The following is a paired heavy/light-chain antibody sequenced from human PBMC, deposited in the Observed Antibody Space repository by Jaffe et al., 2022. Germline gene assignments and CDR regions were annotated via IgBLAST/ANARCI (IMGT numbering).Light chain of an antibody. CDR1: QSVSSN. CDR3: QQYNNWPGYT. CDR2: GAS. J-gene: IGKJ2*01. V-gene: IGKV3-15*01. Sequence: EIVMTQSPATLSVSPGERATLSCRASQSVSSNLAWYQQKPGQAPRLLIYGASTRATGIPARFSGSGSGTEFTLTISSLQSEDFAVYYCQQYNNWPGYTFGQGTKLEIK.
Heavy chain of an antibody. CDR1: GGTFSSYT. J-gene: IGHJ3*02. CDR2: IIPILGIA. D-gene: IGHD3-22*01. V-gene: IGHV1-69*02. CDR3: ARAEEPPYYDSSGYYYIFAFDI. Sequence: QVQLVQSGAEVKKPGSSVKVSCKASGGTFSSYTISWVRQAPGQGLEWMGRIIPILGIANYAQKFQGRVTITADKSTSTAYMELSSLRSEDTAVYYCARAEEPPYYDSSGYYYIFAFDIWGQGTMVTVSS.